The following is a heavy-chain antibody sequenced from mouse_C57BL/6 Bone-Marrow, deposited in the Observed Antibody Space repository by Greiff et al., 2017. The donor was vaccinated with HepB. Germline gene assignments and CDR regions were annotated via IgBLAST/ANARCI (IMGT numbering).Heavy chain of an antibody. Sequence: QVQLQQPGTELVKPGASVKLSCKASGYTFTSYWMHWVKQRPGQGLEWIGNINPSNGGTNYNEKFKSKATLTVDKSSSTAYMQLSSLTSEDSAVYYCARRGLMGWLLRGYAMDYWGQGTSVTVSS. V-gene: IGHV1-53*01. CDR3: ARRGLMGWLLRGYAMDY. CDR1: GYTFTSYW. D-gene: IGHD2-3*01. J-gene: IGHJ4*01. CDR2: INPSNGGT.